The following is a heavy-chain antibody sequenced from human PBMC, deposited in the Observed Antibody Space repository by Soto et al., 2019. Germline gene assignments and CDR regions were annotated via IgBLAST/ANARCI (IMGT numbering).Heavy chain of an antibody. J-gene: IGHJ5*02. CDR3: ARVSYDFWSGYSTGGTRFDP. V-gene: IGHV1-2*02. Sequence: ASVKVSCKASGYTFTGYYMHWVRQAPGQGLEWMGWINPNSGGTNYAQKFQGRVTMTRDTSISTAYMGLSRLRSDDTAVYYCARVSYDFWSGYSTGGTRFDPWGQGTLVTVSS. D-gene: IGHD3-3*01. CDR2: INPNSGGT. CDR1: GYTFTGYY.